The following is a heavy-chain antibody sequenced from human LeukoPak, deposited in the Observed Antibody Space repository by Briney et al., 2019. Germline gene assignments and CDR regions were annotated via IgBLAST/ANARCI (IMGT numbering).Heavy chain of an antibody. V-gene: IGHV4-39*01. CDR2: IYYSGST. Sequence: SETLSLTCIVSDGSITSRDYYWGWLREPPGKGLDWIGSIYYSGSTYYNPSLKSRATISVATSKNQFSLKLSSVTAADTALYFCARRGYSSSWYPPFDYWGQGTLVTVSS. CDR3: ARRGYSSSWYPPFDY. D-gene: IGHD6-13*01. CDR1: DGSITSRDYY. J-gene: IGHJ4*02.